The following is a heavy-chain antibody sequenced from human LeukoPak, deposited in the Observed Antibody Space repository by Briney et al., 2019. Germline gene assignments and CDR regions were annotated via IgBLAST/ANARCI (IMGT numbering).Heavy chain of an antibody. CDR3: SKLAVASADS. J-gene: IGHJ4*02. CDR1: GFSFSDYE. V-gene: IGHV3-48*03. D-gene: IGHD6-19*01. CDR2: ISPSGGTK. Sequence: GGSLILSCAASGFSFSDYEMNWVRQAPGKGLEWVSNISPSGGTKYYADSVKGRFTISRDNAKNSLYLQMNSLRAEDTGVYYCSKLAVASADSWGQGTLGPVSS.